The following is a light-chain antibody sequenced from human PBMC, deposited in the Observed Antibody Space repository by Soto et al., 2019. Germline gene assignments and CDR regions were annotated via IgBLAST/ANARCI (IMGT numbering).Light chain of an antibody. CDR1: QSLGSD. CDR3: QHYENGHRM. CDR2: GAS. V-gene: IGKV3-15*01. Sequence: MTQSPSTLSLSPGDTATLSCRASQSLGSDLAWYQQKPGQAPRLLIFGASARPTGIPARISGSGSGTEFTVTISSLRSEDFACYFCQHYENGHRMFEQGTKV. J-gene: IGKJ1*01.